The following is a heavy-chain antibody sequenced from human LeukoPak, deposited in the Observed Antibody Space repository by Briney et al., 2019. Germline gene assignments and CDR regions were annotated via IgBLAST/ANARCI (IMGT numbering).Heavy chain of an antibody. V-gene: IGHV3-30*18. CDR3: AKVRVRSRIGIAVAGYYYYYYGMDV. D-gene: IGHD6-19*01. Sequence: GGSLRLSCAASGFTFSSYGMHWVGQAPGKGLEWVAVISYDGSNKYYADSVKGRFTISRDNSKNTLYLQMNSLRAEDTAVYYCAKVRVRSRIGIAVAGYYYYYYGMDVWGQGTTVTVSS. J-gene: IGHJ6*02. CDR1: GFTFSSYG. CDR2: ISYDGSNK.